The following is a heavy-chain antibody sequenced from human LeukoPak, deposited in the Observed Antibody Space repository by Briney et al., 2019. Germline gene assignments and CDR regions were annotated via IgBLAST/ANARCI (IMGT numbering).Heavy chain of an antibody. CDR3: ARHGSSSWYMGYRVGNWFDP. CDR2: IYYSGST. CDR1: GGSISSYY. D-gene: IGHD6-13*01. J-gene: IGHJ5*02. Sequence: PSETLSLTCTVSGGSISSYYWSWIRQPPGKGLEWIGYIYYSGSTNYNPSLKSRVTISVDTSKNQFSLKLSSVTAADTAVYYCARHGSSSWYMGYRVGNWFDPWGQGTLVTVSS. V-gene: IGHV4-59*08.